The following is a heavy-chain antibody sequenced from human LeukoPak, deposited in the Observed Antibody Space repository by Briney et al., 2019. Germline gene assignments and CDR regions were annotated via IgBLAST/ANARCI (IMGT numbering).Heavy chain of an antibody. Sequence: PGGSLRLSCAASGFTFSGSTIHWVRQASGKGLEWVGRIRSKANNCATAYAASVKGRFTISRDDSKNTAYLQMNSLKTEDTAVYYCTRVCDSSGCADRWGQGTLVTVSS. CDR3: TRVCDSSGCADR. CDR1: GFTFSGST. D-gene: IGHD6-19*01. CDR2: IRSKANNCAT. V-gene: IGHV3-73*01. J-gene: IGHJ5*02.